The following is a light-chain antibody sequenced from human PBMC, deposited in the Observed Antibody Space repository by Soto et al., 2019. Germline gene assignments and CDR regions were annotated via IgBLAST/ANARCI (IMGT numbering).Light chain of an antibody. J-gene: IGKJ4*01. CDR1: QRISDY. Sequence: DIQMTQSPSSLSASVGYTVTITCRSSQRISDYLNWYQQIPGKAPKLLIYAASTLQSGVPSRFGGSGFGTDFTLTISSLQPEDFATYYCQQSYSMPLTFGGGTKVDIK. CDR3: QQSYSMPLT. CDR2: AAS. V-gene: IGKV1-39*01.